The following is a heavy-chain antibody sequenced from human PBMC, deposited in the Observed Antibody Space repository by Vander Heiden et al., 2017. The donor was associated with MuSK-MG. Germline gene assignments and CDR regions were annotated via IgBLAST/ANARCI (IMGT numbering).Heavy chain of an antibody. CDR1: GGSFSGYY. J-gene: IGHJ4*01. CDR2: INHSGST. V-gene: IGHV4-34*01. D-gene: IGHD3-22*01. CDR3: ARVFSYYYDSSGDYYVEYFDY. Sequence: QVQLQQWGAGLLKPSETLSLTCAVYGGSFSGYYWSWIRQPPGKGLEWIGEINHSGSTNYNPSLTSRVTRAVDTSKNQFSLKLSSVTAADTAVYSCARVFSYYYDSSGDYYVEYFDYWGDGTLVTVSS.